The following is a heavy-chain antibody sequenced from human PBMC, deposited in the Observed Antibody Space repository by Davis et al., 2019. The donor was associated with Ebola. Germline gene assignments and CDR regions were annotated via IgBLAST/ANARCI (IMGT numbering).Heavy chain of an antibody. J-gene: IGHJ6*02. CDR3: ARVVVPAAIFGDYYYGMDV. CDR2: INSDGSST. V-gene: IGHV3-74*01. D-gene: IGHD2-2*01. Sequence: HTGGSLRLSCAASGFTFSSYWMHWVRQAPGKGLVWVSRINSDGSSTSYADSVKGRFTISRDNAKNTLYLQMNSLRAEDTAVYYCARVVVPAAIFGDYYYGMDVWGQGTTVTVSS. CDR1: GFTFSSYW.